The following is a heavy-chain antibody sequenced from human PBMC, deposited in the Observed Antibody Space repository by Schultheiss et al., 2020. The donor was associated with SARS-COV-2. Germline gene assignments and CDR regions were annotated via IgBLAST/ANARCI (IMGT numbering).Heavy chain of an antibody. CDR3: ARASKILQYFDY. Sequence: GGSLRLSCAASGFTFSSYAMHWVRQAPGKGLEYVSAISSNGGSTYYADSVKGRFTISRDNSKNTLYLQMNSLRAEDTAVYYCARASKILQYFDYWGQGTLVTVSS. CDR1: GFTFSSYA. J-gene: IGHJ4*02. D-gene: IGHD4-11*01. V-gene: IGHV3-64*04. CDR2: ISSNGGST.